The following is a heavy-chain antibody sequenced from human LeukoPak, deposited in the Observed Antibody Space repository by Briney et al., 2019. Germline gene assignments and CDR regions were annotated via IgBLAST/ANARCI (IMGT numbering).Heavy chain of an antibody. CDR3: ARSSGWLDP. CDR1: GGSVSGSISRYY. Sequence: SETLSLTCTVSGGSVSGSISRYYWRWIRQPPGKGLEWIGCIYHSGSTNYNPSLKSRVIISADMSKNQFSLKLSSVTAADTAVYYCARSSGWLDPWGQGTLVTVSS. V-gene: IGHV4-61*05. CDR2: IYHSGST. J-gene: IGHJ5*02.